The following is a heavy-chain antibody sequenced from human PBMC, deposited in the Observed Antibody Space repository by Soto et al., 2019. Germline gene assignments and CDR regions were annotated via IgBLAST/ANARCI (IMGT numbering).Heavy chain of an antibody. CDR3: ASRSSGWYFDY. V-gene: IGHV3-21*04. J-gene: IGHJ4*02. D-gene: IGHD6-19*01. CDR2: ISSSSSNK. CDR1: GFTFSSYS. Sequence: PGGSLRLYCAASGFTFSSYSMNWVRQAPGKGLEWVSSISSSSSNKYYADSVKGRFTISRDNSKNTLYLQMNSLRAEDTAVYYCASRSSGWYFDYWGQGTLVTVSS.